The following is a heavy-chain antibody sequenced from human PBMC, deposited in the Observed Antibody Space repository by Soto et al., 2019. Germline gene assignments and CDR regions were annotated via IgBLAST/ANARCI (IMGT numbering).Heavy chain of an antibody. D-gene: IGHD6-19*01. CDR2: IKQDGSEK. Sequence: GGCLGLSSTASGFSFSNSWMSWVRQIPGKGLEWVAHIKQDGSEKYHADSVKGRFTISRDNSKNTLYLLMNSLRSDDTAIYYCARVPSSGWPYFFDYWGLGTLVTVSS. CDR1: GFSFSNSW. J-gene: IGHJ4*02. CDR3: ARVPSSGWPYFFDY. V-gene: IGHV3-7*01.